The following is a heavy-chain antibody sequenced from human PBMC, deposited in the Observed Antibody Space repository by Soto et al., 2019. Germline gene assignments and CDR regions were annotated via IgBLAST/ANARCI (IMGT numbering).Heavy chain of an antibody. Sequence: VQLLESGGGLVQPGGSLRLSCAASGFTFSSYGMHWVRQAPGKGLEWVAVISYDGSNKYYADSVKGRFTISRDNSKNTLYLQMNSLRAEDTAVYYCAKGHYYGSGSYFPDYWGQGTLVTVSS. CDR1: GFTFSSYG. V-gene: IGHV3-30*18. CDR2: ISYDGSNK. J-gene: IGHJ4*02. CDR3: AKGHYYGSGSYFPDY. D-gene: IGHD3-10*01.